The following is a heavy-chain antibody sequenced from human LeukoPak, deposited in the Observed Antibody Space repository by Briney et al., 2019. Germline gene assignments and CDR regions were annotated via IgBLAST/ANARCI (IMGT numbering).Heavy chain of an antibody. CDR3: TTQSNYYGSGSYPGDYYYYYGMDV. D-gene: IGHD3-10*01. J-gene: IGHJ6*02. Sequence: GGSLRLSCAASGFTFSNAWMSWVRQAPGKGLEWVGRIKSKTDGGTTDYAAPVKGRFTITRDDSKNTLYLQMNSLKTEDTAVYYCTTQSNYYGSGSYPGDYYYYYGMDVWGQGTTVTVSS. CDR2: IKSKTDGGTT. V-gene: IGHV3-15*01. CDR1: GFTFSNAW.